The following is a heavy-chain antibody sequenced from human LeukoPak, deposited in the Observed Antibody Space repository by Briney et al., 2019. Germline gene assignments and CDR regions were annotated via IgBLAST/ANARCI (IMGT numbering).Heavy chain of an antibody. Sequence: GASVKVSCKASGYTFTSYGISWVRQAPGQGLEWMGWISAYNGNTNYAQKLQGRVTMTTDTSTSTAYMELRSLRSDDTAVYYCARLVGATSSYYFDYWGQGTLVTVSS. CDR2: ISAYNGNT. J-gene: IGHJ4*02. V-gene: IGHV1-18*01. CDR3: ARLVGATSSYYFDY. D-gene: IGHD1-26*01. CDR1: GYTFTSYG.